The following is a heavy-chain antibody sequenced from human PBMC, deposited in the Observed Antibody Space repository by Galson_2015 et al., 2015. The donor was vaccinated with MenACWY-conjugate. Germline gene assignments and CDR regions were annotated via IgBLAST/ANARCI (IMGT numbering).Heavy chain of an antibody. J-gene: IGHJ4*02. Sequence: SLRLSCAASGFTFSSYAMSWVRQAPGKGLEWVSAISGSGGSTYYADSVKGRFTISRDNSKNTLYLQMNSLRAEDTAVYYCARERPSLNYSSGWYPYFDYWGQGTLVTVSS. V-gene: IGHV3-23*01. CDR1: GFTFSSYA. CDR3: ARERPSLNYSSGWYPYFDY. CDR2: ISGSGGST. D-gene: IGHD6-19*01.